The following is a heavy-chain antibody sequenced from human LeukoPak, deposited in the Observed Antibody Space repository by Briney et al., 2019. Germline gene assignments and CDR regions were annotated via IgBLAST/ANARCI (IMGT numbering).Heavy chain of an antibody. J-gene: IGHJ4*02. CDR1: GFTFNYYG. CDR3: VKDSSWMGEYYFDY. V-gene: IGHV3-30*02. D-gene: IGHD3-16*01. Sequence: PGGSLRLSCAASGFTFNYYGMHRVRQAPGKGLEWVAFIRYDESNEYYADSVKGRFTISRDNSKNTLYLQMNSLRADDTAVYYCVKDSSWMGEYYFDYWGQGTLVTVSS. CDR2: IRYDESNE.